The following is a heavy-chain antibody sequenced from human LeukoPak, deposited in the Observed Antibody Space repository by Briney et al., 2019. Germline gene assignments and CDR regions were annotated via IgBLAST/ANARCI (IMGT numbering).Heavy chain of an antibody. J-gene: IGHJ5*02. V-gene: IGHV3-74*01. CDR3: ARDRGAYCSGGSCYSRNWFDP. Sequence: GGSRRLSCAASGFTFSSCWMHWVRQAPGNGLVWVSRINSDGSSTSYADSVKGRFTISRDNAENTLYLQMNSLRAEDTAVYYCARDRGAYCSGGSCYSRNWFDPWGQGTLVTVSS. CDR1: GFTFSSCW. CDR2: INSDGSST. D-gene: IGHD2-15*01.